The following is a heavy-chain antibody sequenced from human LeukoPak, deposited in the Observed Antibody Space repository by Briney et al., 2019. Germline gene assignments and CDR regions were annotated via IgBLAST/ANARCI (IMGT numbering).Heavy chain of an antibody. D-gene: IGHD2-21*01. CDR1: GDSVSSNTVA. J-gene: IGHJ4*02. V-gene: IGHV6-1*01. CDR3: ARGDIPLDY. Sequence: SQTLSLTCAISGDSVSSNTVAWNWIRQSPSRGLEWLGRTYYKSKWCNNYAISVKSRITISPDTSKNQFSLQLNSVTPEDTAVYYCARGDIPLDYWGQGTLVTVSS. CDR2: TYYKSKWCN.